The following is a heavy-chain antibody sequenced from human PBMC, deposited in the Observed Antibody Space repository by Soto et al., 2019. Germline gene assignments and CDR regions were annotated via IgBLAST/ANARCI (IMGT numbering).Heavy chain of an antibody. CDR2: ISYDGNNK. CDR1: EFSFSTYA. J-gene: IGHJ4*02. V-gene: IGHV3-30-3*01. Sequence: QVQLVESGGGVVQPGRSLRLSCAASEFSFSTYAMHWVRQAPGKGLEWVAIISYDGNNKYYANSVRGRFTISRDNSKQTLYLQMSSLRGEDTAVYFCARDREPNSGFDYPDYWGQGTLVTVSS. CDR3: ARDREPNSGFDYPDY. D-gene: IGHD5-12*01.